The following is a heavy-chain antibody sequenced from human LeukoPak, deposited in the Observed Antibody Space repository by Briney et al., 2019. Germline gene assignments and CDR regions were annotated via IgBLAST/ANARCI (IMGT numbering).Heavy chain of an antibody. J-gene: IGHJ4*02. CDR1: GFTFSSYA. Sequence: GGSLRLSCAASGFTFSSYAMSWVRQAPGKGLEWVSAISGSGGSTYYADSVKGRFTISRDNYKNTLYLQMNSLRAEDTAVYYCAGGVGSWYPIDYWGQGTLVTVSS. CDR2: ISGSGGST. V-gene: IGHV3-23*01. CDR3: AGGVGSWYPIDY. D-gene: IGHD6-13*01.